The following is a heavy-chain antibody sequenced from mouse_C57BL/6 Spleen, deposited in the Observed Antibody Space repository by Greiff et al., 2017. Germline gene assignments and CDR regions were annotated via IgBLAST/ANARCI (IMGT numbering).Heavy chain of an antibody. CDR2: ISYDGSN. D-gene: IGHD1-1*01. CDR3: ARVGVVYFDY. Sequence: ESGPGLVKPSQSLSLTCSVTGYSITSGYYWNWIRQFPGNKLEWMGYISYDGSNNYNPSLKNRISITRDTSKNQFFLKLNSVTTEDTATYYCARVGVVYFDYWGQGTTLTVSS. J-gene: IGHJ2*01. CDR1: GYSITSGYY. V-gene: IGHV3-6*01.